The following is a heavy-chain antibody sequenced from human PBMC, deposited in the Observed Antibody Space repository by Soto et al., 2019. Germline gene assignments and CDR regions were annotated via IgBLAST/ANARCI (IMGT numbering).Heavy chain of an antibody. CDR1: GGSLSGYY. J-gene: IGHJ4*02. Sequence: SETLSLTCAAYGGSLSGYYWNWIRQPPGKGLEWIGEINHSGSTNYNPSLKSRVTISVDTSKNQFSLKLTPVTAADTAVYYCARDKITGLFDYWGQGTLVTVSS. D-gene: IGHD2-8*02. CDR2: INHSGST. CDR3: ARDKITGLFDY. V-gene: IGHV4-34*01.